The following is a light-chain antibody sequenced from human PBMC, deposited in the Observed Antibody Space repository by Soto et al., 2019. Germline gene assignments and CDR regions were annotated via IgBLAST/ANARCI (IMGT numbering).Light chain of an antibody. CDR1: SSDVGGYNY. Sequence: QPVLTQPASVSGSPGQSITISCTGTSSDVGGYNYVSWYQQYPGKAPKLMIYEVNKRPSGVPDRFSGSKSGNTASLTVSGLQAEDEADYYCSSYAGSSNVFGTGTKLTVL. V-gene: IGLV2-8*01. CDR3: SSYAGSSNV. CDR2: EVN. J-gene: IGLJ1*01.